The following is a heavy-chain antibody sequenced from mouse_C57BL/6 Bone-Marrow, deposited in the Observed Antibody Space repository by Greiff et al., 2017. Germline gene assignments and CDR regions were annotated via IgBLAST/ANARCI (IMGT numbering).Heavy chain of an antibody. J-gene: IGHJ3*01. CDR3: ALWVATWFAD. V-gene: IGHV1-59*01. CDR1: GYTFTSYW. Sequence: QVQLQQPGAELVRPGTSVKLSCKASGYTFTSYWMHWVKQRPGQGLEWIGVIDPSDSYTNYNQKFKGKATLTVDTSSSTAYMQLSSLTSEDSAVYYCALWVATWFADWGQGTLVTVSA. D-gene: IGHD1-1*02. CDR2: IDPSDSYT.